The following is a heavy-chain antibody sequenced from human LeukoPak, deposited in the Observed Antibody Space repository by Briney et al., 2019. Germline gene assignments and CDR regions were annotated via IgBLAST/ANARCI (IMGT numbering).Heavy chain of an antibody. V-gene: IGHV3-21*01. CDR2: ISSSSYI. D-gene: IGHD3-10*01. CDR3: ARANYYGSGSTRLPYYGMDV. Sequence: GGSLGLSCAASGFTFSSYSMNWVRQAPGKGLEWVSSISSSSYIYYADSVKGRFTISRDNAKNSLYLQMNSLRAEDTAVYYCARANYYGSGSTRLPYYGMDVWGQGTTVTVSS. J-gene: IGHJ6*02. CDR1: GFTFSSYS.